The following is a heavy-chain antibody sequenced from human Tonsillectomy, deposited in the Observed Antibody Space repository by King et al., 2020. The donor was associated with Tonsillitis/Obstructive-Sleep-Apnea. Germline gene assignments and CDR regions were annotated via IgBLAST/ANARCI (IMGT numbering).Heavy chain of an antibody. CDR2: ISGSGGST. D-gene: IGHD6-13*01. Sequence: EEQLVQSGGGLVQPGGSLRLSCAASGFTFISYAMSWVRQAPGKGLEWGSAISGSGGSTYYADSVKDRFTISRDNSKNTLYLQMNSLRAEDTAVYYGAKDSEEGAAGTWGFDPWGQGTLVTVSS. CDR3: AKDSEEGAAGTWGFDP. V-gene: IGHV3-23*04. CDR1: GFTFISYA. J-gene: IGHJ5*02.